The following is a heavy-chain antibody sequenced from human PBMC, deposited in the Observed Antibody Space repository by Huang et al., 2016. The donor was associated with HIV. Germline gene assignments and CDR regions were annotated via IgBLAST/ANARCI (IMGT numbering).Heavy chain of an antibody. CDR3: AKDPHDNGDYALYQYYYYLDV. CDR1: GLTFSRYG. Sequence: QVQLVESGGGVVQPGGSLRLSCSASGLTFSRYGMHWFRQAPCKVVEWLAVMRSEVTKRFKADSLKGRSIITRDEARNRLFLQVNSLRSEGAGVYYCAKDPHDNGDYALYQYYYYLDVWGKGTTVTVSS. CDR2: MRSEVTKR. V-gene: IGHV3-30*02. J-gene: IGHJ6*03. D-gene: IGHD4-17*01.